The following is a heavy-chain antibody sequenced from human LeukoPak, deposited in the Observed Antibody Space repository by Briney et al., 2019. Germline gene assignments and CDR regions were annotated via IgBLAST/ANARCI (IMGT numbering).Heavy chain of an antibody. V-gene: IGHV3-23*01. CDR3: AKGSFTIFGVVTYNYFDY. CDR2: ISGSGGST. CDR1: GFTFSSYA. D-gene: IGHD3-3*01. J-gene: IGHJ4*02. Sequence: GGSLRLSCAASGFTFSSYAMSWVRQAPGKGLEWVSAISGSGGSTYYADSVKGRFTISRDNSKNTLYLQINSLRAEDTAVYYCAKGSFTIFGVVTYNYFDYWGQGTLVTVSS.